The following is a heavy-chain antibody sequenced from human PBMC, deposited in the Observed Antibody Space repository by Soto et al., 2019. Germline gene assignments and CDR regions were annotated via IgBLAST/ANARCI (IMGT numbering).Heavy chain of an antibody. V-gene: IGHV1-3*01. CDR1: GYTFTRYT. J-gene: IGHJ5*02. CDR2: INPDNGNT. D-gene: IGHD2-15*01. Sequence: VASVKVSCKASGYTFTRYTMNWVRQAPGQRLEWMGWINPDNGNTKSSQKFQDRVIITRDTSASTAYMDLSSLRSEDTAVYYCARGIATGPLDPWGQGTLVTVSS. CDR3: ARGIATGPLDP.